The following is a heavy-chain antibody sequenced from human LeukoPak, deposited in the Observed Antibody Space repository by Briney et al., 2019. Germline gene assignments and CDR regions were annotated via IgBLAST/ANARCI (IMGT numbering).Heavy chain of an antibody. CDR2: INRKGGTT. Sequence: ASVKVSCKASGDTFTGDWMHWGRQAPGQGLEWMGIINRKGGTTIYAPKFQGRVTVTRDTSSNTVYMELSSLRSDETAVYYCARDHSIDDKSWWFDPWGQGTLVTVSS. CDR3: ARDHSIDDKSWWFDP. CDR1: GDTFTGDW. D-gene: IGHD3-9*01. V-gene: IGHV1-46*01. J-gene: IGHJ5*02.